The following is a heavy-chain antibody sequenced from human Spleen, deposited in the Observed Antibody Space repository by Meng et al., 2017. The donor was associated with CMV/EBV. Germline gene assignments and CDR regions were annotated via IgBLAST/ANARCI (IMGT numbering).Heavy chain of an antibody. CDR2: INPNSGGT. CDR3: ARAQWGGFWSGYYHDY. CDR1: GYTFTDYS. Sequence: ASVKVSCKASGYTFTDYSMHWVRQAPGQGLEWMGWINPNSGGTNYAQKFQGRVTMTRDTSINTAYMELSRLRSDDTAVYYCARAQWGGFWSGYYHDYWGQGTLVTVSS. D-gene: IGHD3-3*01. J-gene: IGHJ4*02. V-gene: IGHV1-2*02.